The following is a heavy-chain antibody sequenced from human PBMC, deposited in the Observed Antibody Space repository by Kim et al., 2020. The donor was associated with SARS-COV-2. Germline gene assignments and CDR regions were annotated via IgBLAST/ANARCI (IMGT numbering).Heavy chain of an antibody. CDR3: ARTYSSLKKAFDI. J-gene: IGHJ3*02. V-gene: IGHV4-59*01. Sequence: NPSLKSRVTISVDTSKNLVSLKLSSVTAADTAVYCCARTYSSLKKAFDIWGQGTMVTVSS. D-gene: IGHD6-13*01.